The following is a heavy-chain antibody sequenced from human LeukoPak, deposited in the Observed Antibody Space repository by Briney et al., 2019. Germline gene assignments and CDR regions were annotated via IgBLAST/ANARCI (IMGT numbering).Heavy chain of an antibody. Sequence: SETPSLTCTVSGGSISSSGYYWGWIRQPPGKGLQWIRNIYYSEVTKYNPSLMSRVAISVDTSKNQFSLKLSSVTAADTAVYYCAREGVATIMEGAFDIWGQGTMVTVSS. CDR1: GGSISSSGYY. CDR3: AREGVATIMEGAFDI. V-gene: IGHV4-39*07. D-gene: IGHD5-12*01. J-gene: IGHJ3*02. CDR2: IYYSEVT.